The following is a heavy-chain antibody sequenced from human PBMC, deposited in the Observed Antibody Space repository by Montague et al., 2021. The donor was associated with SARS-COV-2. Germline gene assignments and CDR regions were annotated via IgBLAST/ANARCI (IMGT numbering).Heavy chain of an antibody. CDR1: GASFSGYY. V-gene: IGHV4-34*01. D-gene: IGHD3-22*01. CDR2: INHSGST. CDR3: ARGPRITMIVVVITDIWFDP. J-gene: IGHJ5*02. Sequence: SETLSLTCAVYGASFSGYYWSWIRQPPGKGLEWIGEINHSGSTNYNPSLKGRVTISVDTSKNQFSLKLSSVTAADTAVYYCARGPRITMIVVVITDIWFDPWGQGTLVTVSS.